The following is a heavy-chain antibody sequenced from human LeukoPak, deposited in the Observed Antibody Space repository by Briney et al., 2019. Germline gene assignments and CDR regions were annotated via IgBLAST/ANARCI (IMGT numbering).Heavy chain of an antibody. Sequence: PSETLSLTCTVSGGSISSSSYYSGWIRQPPGKGLEWIVSIYYSGSTYYNPSLKSRVTMSIDTSKNQFSLRLSSVTAADTAVYYCARDMGGSFPGYNWFDPWGQGTLVTVSS. CDR1: GGSISSSSYY. D-gene: IGHD1-26*01. J-gene: IGHJ5*02. CDR3: ARDMGGSFPGYNWFDP. CDR2: IYYSGST. V-gene: IGHV4-39*07.